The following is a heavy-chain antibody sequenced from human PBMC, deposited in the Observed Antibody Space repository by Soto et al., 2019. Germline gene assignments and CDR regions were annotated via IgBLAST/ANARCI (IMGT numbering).Heavy chain of an antibody. J-gene: IGHJ6*02. CDR1: GGSVSSGSYY. CDR2: IYYSGST. V-gene: IGHV4-61*01. D-gene: IGHD6-13*01. Sequence: SETLSLTCTVSGGSVSSGSYYWSWIRQPPGKGLEWIGYIYYSGSTNYNPSLKSRVTISVDTSKNQFSLKLSSVTAADTAVYYCARSHRGYSSSSPKTGTTLFYYGMAVWGQGTTVTVSS. CDR3: ARSHRGYSSSSPKTGTTLFYYGMAV.